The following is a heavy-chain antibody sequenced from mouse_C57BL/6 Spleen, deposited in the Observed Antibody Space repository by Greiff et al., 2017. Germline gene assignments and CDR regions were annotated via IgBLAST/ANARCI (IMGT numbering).Heavy chain of an antibody. Sequence: VKPQPPGAEMVKPGASGKGSCQASGYTFTRYWMDWVKQRPGQGLEGIGRIHPSDSDTNYNQKFKGKATLTVDKSSSTAYMQLSSLTSEDSAVYYCALLRAYWGQGTLVTVSA. V-gene: IGHV1-74*01. J-gene: IGHJ3*01. D-gene: IGHD1-1*01. CDR3: ALLRAY. CDR2: IHPSDSDT. CDR1: GYTFTRYW.